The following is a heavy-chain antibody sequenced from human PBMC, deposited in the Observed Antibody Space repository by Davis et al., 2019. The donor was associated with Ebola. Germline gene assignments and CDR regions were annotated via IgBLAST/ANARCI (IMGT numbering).Heavy chain of an antibody. J-gene: IGHJ6*02. Sequence: GESLKISCETSGFIFRNYVMSWVRQAPGKGLEWVSTFGTGGDTYYADSVKGRFAISRDNSKNTLYLQMNSLRAEDTAVYYCARGDKYYYYYYGMDVWGQGTTVTVSS. CDR1: GFIFRNYV. CDR2: FGTGGDT. V-gene: IGHV3-23*01. CDR3: ARGDKYYYYYYGMDV.